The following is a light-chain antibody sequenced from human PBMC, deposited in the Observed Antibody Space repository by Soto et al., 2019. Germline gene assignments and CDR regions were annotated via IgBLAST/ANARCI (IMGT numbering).Light chain of an antibody. V-gene: IGKV1-5*01. CDR1: QGISNW. J-gene: IGKJ1*01. CDR3: QQFRGT. Sequence: DSQMTQSPSTLSASVGDRVTITCRASQGISNWLAWYQQKPGKAPKLLIYDASTLESGVPSRFSGSGSGTEFTLTISSLLPDDFATYYCQQFRGTFGQGTKVDIK. CDR2: DAS.